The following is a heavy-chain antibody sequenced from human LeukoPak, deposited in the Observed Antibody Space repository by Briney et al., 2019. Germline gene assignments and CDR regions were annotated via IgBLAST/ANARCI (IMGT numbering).Heavy chain of an antibody. Sequence: PGGSLRLSCATSGFSFSLYTMNWVRQAPGKGLDWVSSIDTSSTYIEYADSVKGRFTISRDNAKKSLHLEMNSLRAEDTAVYYCARSHYGSGSYYLDAFGVWGQGTVVTVSS. CDR2: IDTSSTYI. D-gene: IGHD3-10*01. V-gene: IGHV3-21*01. J-gene: IGHJ3*01. CDR1: GFSFSLYT. CDR3: ARSHYGSGSYYLDAFGV.